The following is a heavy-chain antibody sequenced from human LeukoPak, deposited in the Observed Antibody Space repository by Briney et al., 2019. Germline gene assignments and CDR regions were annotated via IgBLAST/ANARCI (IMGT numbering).Heavy chain of an antibody. Sequence: GASVKVSCKASGYTFTSYGISWVRQAPGQGLEWMGWISAYNGNTNYAQKLQGRVTMTTDTSTSTAYMELRSLRSDDTAVYYCARDLGRYCSSTSCKRGLDYWGQGTLVTVSS. J-gene: IGHJ4*02. CDR2: ISAYNGNT. CDR1: GYTFTSYG. V-gene: IGHV1-18*01. CDR3: ARDLGRYCSSTSCKRGLDY. D-gene: IGHD2-2*01.